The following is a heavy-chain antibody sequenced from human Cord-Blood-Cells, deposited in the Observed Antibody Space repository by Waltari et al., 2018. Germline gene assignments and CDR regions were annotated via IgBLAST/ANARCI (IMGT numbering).Heavy chain of an antibody. CDR1: GGSISSGDYY. V-gene: IGHV4-30-4*08. D-gene: IGHD2-15*01. Sequence: QVQLQESGPGLVKPSQTLSITCTVSGGSISSGDYYWSWIRQPPGKGREWIGYIYYSGVPYYNPALRSRVTISVDPAKNQFSRKLSSVTDADTAVYYCARVGCSGGSCYYYYYYYMDVWGKGTTVTISS. CDR2: IYYSGVP. CDR3: ARVGCSGGSCYYYYYYYMDV. J-gene: IGHJ6*03.